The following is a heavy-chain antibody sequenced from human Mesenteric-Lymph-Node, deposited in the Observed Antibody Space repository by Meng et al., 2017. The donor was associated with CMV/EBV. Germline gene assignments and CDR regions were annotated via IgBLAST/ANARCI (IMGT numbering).Heavy chain of an antibody. D-gene: IGHD2-2*01. CDR1: GFTFSSYW. Sequence: SGFTFSSYWMSWVRQAPGKGLEWVANIKQDGSEKYYVDSVKGRFIISRDNAKKSLYLQMNSLRAEDTAVYYCARVCSSTSCYAEVYWGQGTLVTVSS. CDR2: IKQDGSEK. V-gene: IGHV3-7*04. CDR3: ARVCSSTSCYAEVY. J-gene: IGHJ4*02.